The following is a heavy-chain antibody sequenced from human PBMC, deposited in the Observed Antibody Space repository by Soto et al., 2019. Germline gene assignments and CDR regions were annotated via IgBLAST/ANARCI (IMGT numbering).Heavy chain of an antibody. CDR2: IYYSGST. CDR3: AREYYDILTGYIWFDP. CDR1: GGSISSGDYY. Sequence: QVQLQESGPGLVKPSQTLSLTCTVSGGSISSGDYYWSWIRQPPGKGLEWIGYIYYSGSTYYNPSLKSRVTLSVDTSKNQFSLKLSSVTAADTAVYYCAREYYDILTGYIWFDPWGQGTLVTVSS. V-gene: IGHV4-30-4*01. D-gene: IGHD3-9*01. J-gene: IGHJ5*02.